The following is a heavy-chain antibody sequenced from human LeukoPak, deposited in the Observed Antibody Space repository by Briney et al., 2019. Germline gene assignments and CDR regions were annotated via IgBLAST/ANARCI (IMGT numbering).Heavy chain of an antibody. CDR2: INPSGGST. CDR3: ARVAAEVVGVPGPIGFGWLRRDYYYMDV. CDR1: GYTFTSYY. V-gene: IGHV1-46*01. Sequence: ASVKVSCKASGYTFTSYYMRWVRQAPGEGLEWMGIINPSGGSTSYAQKFQGRVTMTRDMSTSTVYMELSSLRSEDTAVYYCARVAAEVVGVPGPIGFGWLRRDYYYMDVWGKGTTVTVSS. J-gene: IGHJ6*03. D-gene: IGHD2-2*02.